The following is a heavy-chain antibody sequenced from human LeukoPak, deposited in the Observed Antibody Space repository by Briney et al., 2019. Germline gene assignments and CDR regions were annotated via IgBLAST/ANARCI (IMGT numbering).Heavy chain of an antibody. CDR3: ARDLYYFDSSGYYASDL. CDR1: GFTFSGYW. CDR2: VATGGTGP. D-gene: IGHD3-22*01. V-gene: IGHV3-74*01. Sequence: GGSLRLSCAASGFTFSGYWMHWVRQAPGKGLVWVSRVATGGTGPSYADSVKGRFTISRDNAKNSLDLQMNSLRAEDAAVYFCARDLYYFDSSGYYASDLWGQGTLVTVSS. J-gene: IGHJ5*02.